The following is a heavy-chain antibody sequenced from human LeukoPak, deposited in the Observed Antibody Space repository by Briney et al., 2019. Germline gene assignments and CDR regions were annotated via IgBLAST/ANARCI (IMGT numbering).Heavy chain of an antibody. CDR1: GFTFSSYG. V-gene: IGHV3-30*02. CDR3: AKDRNQDYYDSSGCPT. D-gene: IGHD3-22*01. J-gene: IGHJ5*02. CDR2: IRYDGSNK. Sequence: GGSLRLSCAASGFTFSSYGMHWVRQAPGKGLEWVAFIRYDGSNKYYADSVKGRFTISRDNSKNTLYLQMNSLRAEDTAVYYCAKDRNQDYYDSSGCPTWGQGTLVTVSS.